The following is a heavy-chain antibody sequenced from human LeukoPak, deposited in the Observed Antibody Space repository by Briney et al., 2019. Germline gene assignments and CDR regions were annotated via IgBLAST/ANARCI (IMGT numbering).Heavy chain of an antibody. Sequence: GGSLRLSCAASGFTFSSYWMSWVRQAPGKGLEWVSYISSSGSTIYYADSVKGRFTISRDNAKNSLYLQMNSLRAEDTAVYYCARLYGGNAAMAGGTGADYFDYWGQGTLVTVSS. D-gene: IGHD4-23*01. J-gene: IGHJ4*02. CDR3: ARLYGGNAAMAGGTGADYFDY. CDR1: GFTFSSYW. V-gene: IGHV3-48*04. CDR2: ISSSGSTI.